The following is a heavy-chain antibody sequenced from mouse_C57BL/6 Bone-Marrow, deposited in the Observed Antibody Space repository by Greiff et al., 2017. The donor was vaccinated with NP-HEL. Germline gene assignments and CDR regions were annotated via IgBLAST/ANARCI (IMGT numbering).Heavy chain of an antibody. CDR1: GYTFTSYW. V-gene: IGHV1-55*01. Sequence: QVQLQQSGAELVKPGASVKMSCKASGYTFTSYWITWVKQRPGQGLEWIGDIYPGSGSTNYNEKFKSKATLTVDTSSSTAYMQLSSLTSEDSAVYYGARGGGSYWYFDVWGTGTTVTVSS. CDR2: IYPGSGST. D-gene: IGHD1-1*01. CDR3: ARGGGSYWYFDV. J-gene: IGHJ1*03.